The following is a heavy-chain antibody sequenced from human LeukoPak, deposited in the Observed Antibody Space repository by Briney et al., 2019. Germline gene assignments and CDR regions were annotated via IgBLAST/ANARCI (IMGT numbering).Heavy chain of an antibody. CDR1: GFTFSSYA. CDR2: ISYDGSNK. V-gene: IGHV3-30-3*01. Sequence: GRYLRLSCAASGFTFSSYAMHWVRKAPGKGLEWVAVISYDGSNKYYADSVKGRFTISRDNSKNTLYLQMNSLRAEDTAVYYCADIAAAALRDYWGQGTLVTVSS. J-gene: IGHJ4*02. D-gene: IGHD6-13*01. CDR3: ADIAAAALRDY.